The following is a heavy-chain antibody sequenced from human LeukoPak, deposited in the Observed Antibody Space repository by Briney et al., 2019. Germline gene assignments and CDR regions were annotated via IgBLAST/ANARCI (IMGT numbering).Heavy chain of an antibody. CDR3: AKVISGTNPGSGFDY. CDR1: GFTFSSYA. J-gene: IGHJ4*02. Sequence: PGGSLRLSCAASGFTFSSYAMSWVRHAPGKGLEWVSAISGSGGSTYYADSVKGRFTISRDNSKNTLYLQMNSLRAEDTAIYYCAKVISGTNPGSGFDYWGQGTLVTVSS. V-gene: IGHV3-23*01. D-gene: IGHD1-26*01. CDR2: ISGSGGST.